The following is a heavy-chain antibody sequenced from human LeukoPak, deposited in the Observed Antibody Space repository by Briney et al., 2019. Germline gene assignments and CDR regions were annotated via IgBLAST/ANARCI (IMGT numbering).Heavy chain of an antibody. CDR1: GYTFTNYA. V-gene: IGHV1-18*01. D-gene: IGHD3-16*02. CDR2: ISAYNGNT. Sequence: GASVKVSCKASGYTFTNYAISWVRQAPGQGLEWMGWISAYNGNTNYAQRLQGRVTMTTDTSTTTAYMGLRSLRSDDTAVYYCASSLGLALEDAFDIWGQGTMVTVSS. J-gene: IGHJ3*02. CDR3: ASSLGLALEDAFDI.